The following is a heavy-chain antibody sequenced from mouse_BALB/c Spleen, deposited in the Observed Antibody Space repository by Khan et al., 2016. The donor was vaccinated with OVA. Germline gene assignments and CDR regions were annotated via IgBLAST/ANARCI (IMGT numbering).Heavy chain of an antibody. CDR2: INPTSGYT. CDR1: GYTFTTYW. V-gene: IGHV1-7*01. D-gene: IGHD2-14*01. J-gene: IGHJ2*01. Sequence: QVQLQQSGAELAKPGASVKMSCKASGYTFTTYWMHWVKQRPGQGLEWIGYINPTSGYTDYNQKFKDKATLTADKSSSTAYMQLSSLTSDDSAVYYCARDRIDYWGQGTPLPVSS. CDR3: ARDRIDY.